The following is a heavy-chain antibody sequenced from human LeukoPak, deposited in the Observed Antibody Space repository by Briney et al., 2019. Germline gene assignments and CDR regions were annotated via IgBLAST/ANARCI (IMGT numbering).Heavy chain of an antibody. J-gene: IGHJ6*03. CDR2: LDESGRP. CDR1: GGSTRSGRHH. D-gene: IGHD2-15*01. V-gene: IGHV4-39*07. Sequence: SETLSLTCSVSGGSTRSGRHHWAWVRQPPGKGLEFIGSLDESGRPYYNAPLKSRVTISEDSSGKQFSLNLSSVTAAVTAVYYCARDLGGYPFFMDVWGRGTTVIVSS. CDR3: ARDLGGYPFFMDV.